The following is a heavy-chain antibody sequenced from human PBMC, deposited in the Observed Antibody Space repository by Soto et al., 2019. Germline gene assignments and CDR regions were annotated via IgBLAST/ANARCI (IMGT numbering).Heavy chain of an antibody. D-gene: IGHD3-3*02. Sequence: TATLSHTCTGSGSSINSSGYYWGWIRPPPGKGLEWIGSMFYGVSTYYNPSLKSRVTVSVDTSKNQFSLNLRSVTAADTAVYYCARLPSRHLVDYWGQGTLVTVSS. V-gene: IGHV4-39*01. CDR2: MFYGVST. J-gene: IGHJ4*02. CDR1: GSSINSSGYY. CDR3: ARLPSRHLVDY.